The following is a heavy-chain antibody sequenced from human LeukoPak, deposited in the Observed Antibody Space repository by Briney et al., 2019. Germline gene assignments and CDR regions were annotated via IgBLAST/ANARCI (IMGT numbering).Heavy chain of an antibody. J-gene: IGHJ4*02. V-gene: IGHV3-9*01. D-gene: IGHD2-2*03. CDR2: ISWNSGSI. Sequence: GRSLRLSCAASGFTFDDYAMHWVRQAPGKGLEWVSGISWNSGSIGYADSVKGRFTLSRDDSRNTVYLQLNNLRVEDTAIYYCARASWISTADAVCWGQGTQVTVSS. CDR1: GFTFDDYA. CDR3: ARASWISTADAVC.